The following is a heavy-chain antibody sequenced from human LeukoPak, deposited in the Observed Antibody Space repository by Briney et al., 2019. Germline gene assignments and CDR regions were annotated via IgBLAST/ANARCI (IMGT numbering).Heavy chain of an antibody. D-gene: IGHD6-13*01. CDR1: GGSISSSSYY. CDR3: AKTLGSSSWYRVNDAFDI. V-gene: IGHV4-39*07. J-gene: IGHJ3*02. Sequence: SETLSLTCTVSGGSISSSSYYWGWIRQPPGKGLEWIGSIYYSGSTYYNPSLKSRVTISVDTSKNQFSLKLSSVTAADTAVYYCAKTLGSSSWYRVNDAFDIWGQGTMVTVSS. CDR2: IYYSGST.